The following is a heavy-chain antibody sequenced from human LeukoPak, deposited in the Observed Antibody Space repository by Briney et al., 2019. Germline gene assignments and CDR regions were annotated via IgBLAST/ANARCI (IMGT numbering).Heavy chain of an antibody. Sequence: AGGSLRLSCAASGLTFSSYSMNWVRQAPGKGLEWVSYISSSSSTIYYADSVKGRFTISRDNAKNSLYLQMNSLRAEDTAVYYCARGLGYYGSGSYYYFDYWGQGTLVTVSS. CDR1: GLTFSSYS. CDR2: ISSSSSTI. V-gene: IGHV3-48*01. J-gene: IGHJ4*02. CDR3: ARGLGYYGSGSYYYFDY. D-gene: IGHD3-10*01.